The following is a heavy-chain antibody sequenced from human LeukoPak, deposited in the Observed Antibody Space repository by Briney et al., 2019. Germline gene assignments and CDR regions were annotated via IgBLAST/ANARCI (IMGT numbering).Heavy chain of an antibody. CDR2: ISGSGSST. CDR1: GFIFSSYS. Sequence: GGSLRLSCAASGFIFSSYSMNWVRQAPGKGLEWVSAISGSGSSTYYADSVKGRFTISRDNSKNTLYLQMNSLRAEDTALYYCAKIVGASKFDFWGQGTLVTVSS. V-gene: IGHV3-23*01. D-gene: IGHD1-26*01. J-gene: IGHJ4*02. CDR3: AKIVGASKFDF.